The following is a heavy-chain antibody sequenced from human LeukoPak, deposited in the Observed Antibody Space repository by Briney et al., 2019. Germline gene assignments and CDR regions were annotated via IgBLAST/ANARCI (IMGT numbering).Heavy chain of an antibody. CDR1: GGSFSGYY. V-gene: IGHV4-34*01. J-gene: IGHJ6*03. CDR2: INHSGST. Sequence: SETLSLTCAVYGGSFSGYYWNWIRQPPGKGLEWDGEINHSGSTNYNPSLKSRVTISVDTSKNQFSLKLNSVTAADTAGYYCATRPTPPYYYYYMDVWGKGTTVTVPS. D-gene: IGHD4-23*01. CDR3: ATRPTPPYYYYYMDV.